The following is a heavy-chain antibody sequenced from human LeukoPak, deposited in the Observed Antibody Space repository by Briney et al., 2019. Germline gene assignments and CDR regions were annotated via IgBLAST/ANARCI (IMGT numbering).Heavy chain of an antibody. Sequence: GGSLRLSCAASGFTFSSYWMSWVRQAPGKGLEWVANIKQDGSEKYYVDSVKGRFTISRDNAENSLYLQMNSLRAEDTAVYYCARDAMIAAAGTPYFDYWGQGTLVTVSS. J-gene: IGHJ4*02. V-gene: IGHV3-7*01. CDR2: IKQDGSEK. D-gene: IGHD6-13*01. CDR3: ARDAMIAAAGTPYFDY. CDR1: GFTFSSYW.